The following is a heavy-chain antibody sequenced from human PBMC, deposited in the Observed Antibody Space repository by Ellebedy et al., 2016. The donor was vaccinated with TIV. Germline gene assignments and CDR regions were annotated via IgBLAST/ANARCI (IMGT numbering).Heavy chain of an antibody. CDR3: ARDGAAAGMVY. D-gene: IGHD6-13*01. CDR2: MNPNSGNT. CDR1: GYTFTSYD. J-gene: IGHJ4*02. V-gene: IGHV1-18*01. Sequence: ASVKVSCKASGYTFTSYDINWVRQATGQGLEWMGWMNPNSGNTNYAQKLQGRVTMTTDTSTSTAYMELRSLRSDDTAVYYCARDGAAAGMVYWGQGTLVTVSS.